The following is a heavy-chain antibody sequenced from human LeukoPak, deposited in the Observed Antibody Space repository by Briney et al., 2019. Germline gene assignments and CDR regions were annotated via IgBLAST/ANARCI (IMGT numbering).Heavy chain of an antibody. Sequence: KPSETLSLTCAVYGGSFSGYYWSWIRQPPGKGLEWIGEINHSGSTNYNPSLKSRVTISVDTSKNQFSLKLSSVTAADTAVYYCARRGSSWYLWGYRGQGTLVTVSS. V-gene: IGHV4-34*01. D-gene: IGHD6-13*01. CDR2: INHSGST. CDR3: ARRGSSWYLWGY. CDR1: GGSFSGYY. J-gene: IGHJ4*02.